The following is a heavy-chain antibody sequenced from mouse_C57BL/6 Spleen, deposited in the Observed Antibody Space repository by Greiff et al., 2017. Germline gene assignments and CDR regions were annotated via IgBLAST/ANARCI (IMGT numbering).Heavy chain of an antibody. J-gene: IGHJ1*03. V-gene: IGHV3-6*01. Sequence: EVQLQQSGPGLVKPSQSLSFTCSVTGYSITSGYYWHWIRQFPGNNLEWMGYISYDGRTNYTPSLQNRLSITRDTSKNQVFLKLKSVTTEDTATYYCATENLLRYFDVWGTGTTVTVAA. D-gene: IGHD1-1*01. CDR2: ISYDGRT. CDR1: GYSITSGYY. CDR3: ATENLLRYFDV.